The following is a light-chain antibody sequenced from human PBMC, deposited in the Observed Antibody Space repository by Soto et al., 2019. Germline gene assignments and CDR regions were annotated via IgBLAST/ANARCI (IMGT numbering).Light chain of an antibody. CDR1: QSISSL. CDR3: QRYYDWPIT. J-gene: IGKJ5*01. CDR2: SAS. Sequence: EIVLTPSPAPPSVSPGEKATLSCSASQSISSLLAWYQQKPGQAPGLIIYSASTRATGIPARFSGSGSGADFTLTISSLQFEDFAVDYCQRYYDWPITFGQGTRLEIK. V-gene: IGKV3-15*01.